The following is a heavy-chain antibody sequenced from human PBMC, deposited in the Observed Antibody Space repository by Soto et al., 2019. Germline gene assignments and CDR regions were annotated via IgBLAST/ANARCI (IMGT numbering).Heavy chain of an antibody. Sequence: EKQLVESGGALAQPGGSLRLSCVGSGFTFSIYALTWVRQAPGKGLEWVSLITNNGDTTFFGGSVKGRFSISRDNSKNTLYLQLENLRAEDTAVYYCAMSAGYGGAFDVWGQGTLVAVSS. CDR3: AMSAGYGGAFDV. CDR2: ITNNGDTT. J-gene: IGHJ3*01. D-gene: IGHD5-12*01. V-gene: IGHV3-23*04. CDR1: GFTFSIYA.